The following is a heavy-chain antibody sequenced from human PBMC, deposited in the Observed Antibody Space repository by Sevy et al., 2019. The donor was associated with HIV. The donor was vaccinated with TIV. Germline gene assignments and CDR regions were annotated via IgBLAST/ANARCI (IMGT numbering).Heavy chain of an antibody. D-gene: IGHD3-3*01. CDR2: ISWNSGSI. V-gene: IGHV3-9*01. CDR3: AMGGAFRFLEWLLEGDAFDI. J-gene: IGHJ3*02. Sequence: GGSLRISCAASGFTFDDYAMHWVRQAPGKGLEWVSGISWNSGSIGYADSVKGRFTISRDNAKNSLYLQMNSLRAEDTALYYCAMGGAFRFLEWLLEGDAFDIWGQGTMVTVSS. CDR1: GFTFDDYA.